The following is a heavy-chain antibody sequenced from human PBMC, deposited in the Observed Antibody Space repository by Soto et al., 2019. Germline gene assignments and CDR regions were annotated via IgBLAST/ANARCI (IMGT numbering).Heavy chain of an antibody. J-gene: IGHJ4*02. CDR2: IYYSGST. CDR1: GGSISSGGYY. D-gene: IGHD6-13*01. Sequence: SETLSLTCTVSGGSISSGGYYWSWIRQHPGKGLEWIGYIYYSGSTYYNPSLKSRVNISVDTSKNQFSLKLSSVTAADTAVYYCAVGIAAAGKYFDYWGQGNLVTVSS. V-gene: IGHV4-31*03. CDR3: AVGIAAAGKYFDY.